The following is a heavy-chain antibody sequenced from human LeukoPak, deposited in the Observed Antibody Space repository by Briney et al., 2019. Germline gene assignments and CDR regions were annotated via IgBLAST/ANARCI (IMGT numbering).Heavy chain of an antibody. CDR2: LYYSGST. J-gene: IGHJ5*02. CDR3: ARGFGEFLYWFDP. V-gene: IGHV4-31*03. CDR1: GGYISSGGYY. Sequence: SQTLSLTCTVSGGYISSGGYYWSWIRQHPGKGLEWSGYLYYSGSTYYNPSLKSRVTISVDTSKNQFSLKLSSVTAADTAVYYCARGFGEFLYWFDPWGQGTLVTVSS. D-gene: IGHD3-10*01.